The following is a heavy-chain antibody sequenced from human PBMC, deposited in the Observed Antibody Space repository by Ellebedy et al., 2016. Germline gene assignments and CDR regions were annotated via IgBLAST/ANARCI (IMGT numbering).Heavy chain of an antibody. CDR3: AILRGSGSYAGARSDY. Sequence: GESLKISXAASGFTFSSYAISWVRQAPGKGLEWVSAISGSAGSTYYADSVKGRFTISRDNSKNTLYLQMNSLRAEDTAVYYCAILRGSGSYAGARSDYWGQGTLVTVSS. V-gene: IGHV3-23*01. J-gene: IGHJ4*02. CDR2: ISGSAGST. CDR1: GFTFSSYA. D-gene: IGHD3-10*01.